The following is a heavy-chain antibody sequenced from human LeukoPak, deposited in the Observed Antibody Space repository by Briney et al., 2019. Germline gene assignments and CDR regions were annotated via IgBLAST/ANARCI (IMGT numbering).Heavy chain of an antibody. Sequence: GASVKVSCKASGYTFSSYGINWVRQATGQGLEWMGWMNPNSGNAGYAQKFQGRVTMTRNTSINTAYMELSSLRSEDTAVYYCARGRYYGFWSGYYGTKTFDYWGQGTLVTVSS. CDR3: ARGRYYGFWSGYYGTKTFDY. V-gene: IGHV1-8*01. D-gene: IGHD3-3*01. CDR1: GYTFSSYG. CDR2: MNPNSGNA. J-gene: IGHJ4*02.